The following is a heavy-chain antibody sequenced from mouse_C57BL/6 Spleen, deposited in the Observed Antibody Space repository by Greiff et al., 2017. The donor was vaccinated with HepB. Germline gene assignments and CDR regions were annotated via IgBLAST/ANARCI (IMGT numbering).Heavy chain of an antibody. Sequence: VQLQQPGAELVMPGASVKLSCKASGYTFTSYWMHWVKQRPGQGLEWIGEIDPSDSYTNYNQKFKGKSTLTVDKASSTAYMQLSSLTSEDSAVYYCARLGGPHDGSSYGFAYWGQGTLVTVAA. V-gene: IGHV1-69*01. CDR2: IDPSDSYT. CDR3: ARLGGPHDGSSYGFAY. CDR1: GYTFTSYW. D-gene: IGHD1-1*01. J-gene: IGHJ3*01.